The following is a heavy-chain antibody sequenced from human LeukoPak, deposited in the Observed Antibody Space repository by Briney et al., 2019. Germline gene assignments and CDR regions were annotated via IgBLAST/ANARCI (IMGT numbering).Heavy chain of an antibody. CDR3: ARDGSPNSGYYAFFDT. V-gene: IGHV1-2*02. D-gene: IGHD3-22*01. Sequence: ASVKVSCKASGYTFTGYYMHWVRQAPGQGLEWMGWINPNSGGTNYAQKFQGRVTMTRDTSISTAYMELSRLRSDDTAVYYCARDGSPNSGYYAFFDTWGQGTLVAVSS. CDR2: INPNSGGT. CDR1: GYTFTGYY. J-gene: IGHJ4*02.